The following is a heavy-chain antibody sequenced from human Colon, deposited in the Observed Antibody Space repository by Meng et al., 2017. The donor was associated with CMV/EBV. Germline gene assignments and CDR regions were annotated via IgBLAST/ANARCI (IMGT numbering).Heavy chain of an antibody. Sequence: GGSLRLSCAASGFTFSSYAMHWVRQAPGKGLEWVAVISYDGSNKYYADSVKGRFTISRDDSKNTLYLQMDSLRTEDTAVYYCARDPRVGSPDYFDYWGQGALVTVSS. CDR3: ARDPRVGSPDYFDY. V-gene: IGHV3-30-3*01. CDR1: GFTFSSYA. D-gene: IGHD1-26*01. J-gene: IGHJ4*02. CDR2: ISYDGSNK.